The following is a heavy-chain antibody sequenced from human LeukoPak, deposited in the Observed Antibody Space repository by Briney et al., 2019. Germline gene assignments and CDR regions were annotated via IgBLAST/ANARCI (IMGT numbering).Heavy chain of an antibody. CDR1: GVFVSADYY. Sequence: SETLSLTCIVSGVFVSADYYWGWIRQPPGKGLEWIGSIYPSGKTSYNPSLKSRVTISLDMSKNHFSLRLTSVTAAATARHFCARPPRPRAQNEPRGDPFPVWLPGTMVTVPS. CDR3: ARPPRPRAQNEPRGDPFPV. CDR2: IYPSGKT. D-gene: IGHD1-14*01. V-gene: IGHV4-38-2*02. J-gene: IGHJ3*01.